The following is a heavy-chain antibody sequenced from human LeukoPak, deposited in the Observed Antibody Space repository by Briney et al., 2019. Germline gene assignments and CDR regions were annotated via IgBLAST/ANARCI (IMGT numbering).Heavy chain of an antibody. V-gene: IGHV4-4*02. Sequence: PSGTLSLTCAVSGGSISSTNWWSWVRQPPGKGLEWIGEIYRSGTTNYKPSLKSRVTISLDKSRNHFSLKLTSVTAADSAVYYCARVITAMAQRYYYYYMDVWGKGTTVTVSS. CDR1: GGSISSTNW. J-gene: IGHJ6*03. D-gene: IGHD5-18*01. CDR3: ARVITAMAQRYYYYYMDV. CDR2: IYRSGTT.